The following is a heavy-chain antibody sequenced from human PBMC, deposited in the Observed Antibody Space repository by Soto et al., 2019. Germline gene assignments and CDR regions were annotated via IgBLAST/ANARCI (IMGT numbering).Heavy chain of an antibody. CDR2: IYYSGST. V-gene: IGHV4-31*03. CDR3: AVVTGAFDI. Sequence: QVQLQESGPGLVKPSQTLSLTCSVSGASINHSDYYWSWIRQHPQRGLEWIAYIYYSGSTNYNPSLKSRITISVDSSKNQFSPKLSSMTAADSAVYYCAVVTGAFDIWGQGTMVAVSS. D-gene: IGHD2-21*02. J-gene: IGHJ3*02. CDR1: GASINHSDYY.